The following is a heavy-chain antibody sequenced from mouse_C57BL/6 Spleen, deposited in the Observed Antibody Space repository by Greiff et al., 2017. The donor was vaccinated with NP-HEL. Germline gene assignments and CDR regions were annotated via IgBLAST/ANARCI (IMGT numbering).Heavy chain of an antibody. J-gene: IGHJ3*01. CDR3: ARGIGYGSSYGAWFAY. CDR2: ISSGSSTI. Sequence: EVQVVESGGGLVKPGGSLKLSCAASGFTFSDYGMHWVRQAPEKGLEWVAYISSGSSTIYYADTVKGRFTISRDNAKNTLFLQMTSLRSEDTAMYYCARGIGYGSSYGAWFAYWGQGTLVTVSA. D-gene: IGHD1-1*01. V-gene: IGHV5-17*01. CDR1: GFTFSDYG.